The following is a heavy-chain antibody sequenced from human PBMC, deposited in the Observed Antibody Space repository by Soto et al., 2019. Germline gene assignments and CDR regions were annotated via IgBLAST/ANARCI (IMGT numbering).Heavy chain of an antibody. CDR2: IIPILGVA. CDR3: ARVAAMGTVTKGYYYYMDV. D-gene: IGHD4-17*01. CDR1: GDTFSNHT. J-gene: IGHJ6*03. Sequence: QVQLVQSGAEVKKPGSSVKVSCKASGDTFSNHTISWVRQAPGQGLEWMGRIIPILGVANYAQKFQGRVTITADKSTSTAYMDLSSLRSADTAVYYCARVAAMGTVTKGYYYYMDVWGTGTTVTVSS. V-gene: IGHV1-69*04.